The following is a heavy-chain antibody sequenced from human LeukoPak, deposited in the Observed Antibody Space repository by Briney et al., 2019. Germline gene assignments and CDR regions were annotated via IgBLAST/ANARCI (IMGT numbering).Heavy chain of an antibody. D-gene: IGHD3-22*01. CDR3: ARGRTYYYDTSGYYPSIYYGMDV. J-gene: IGHJ6*02. CDR1: GGSFSGYY. CDR2: INHGEST. V-gene: IGHV4-34*01. Sequence: SETLSLTCAVSGGSFSGYYWYWIRQPPGKGLEWIGEINHGESTNYNPSLKSRATLSVDTPKNQFSLKLTSVTAADAAVYYCARGRTYYYDTSGYYPSIYYGMDVWGQGTTVIVSS.